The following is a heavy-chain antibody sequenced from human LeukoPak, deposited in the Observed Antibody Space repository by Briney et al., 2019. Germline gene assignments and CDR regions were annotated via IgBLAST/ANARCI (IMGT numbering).Heavy chain of an antibody. CDR2: NNPSGGST. J-gene: IGHJ4*02. CDR3: ARALGYCSGGSCYSSRFDY. CDR1: GYTFTSYY. V-gene: IGHV1-46*01. Sequence: ASVKVSCKASGYTFTSYYMHWVRQAPGQGLEWMGINNPSGGSTSYAQKFQGRVTMTRDTSTSTVYMELSSLRSEDTAVCYCARALGYCSGGSCYSSRFDYWGQGTLVTVSS. D-gene: IGHD2-15*01.